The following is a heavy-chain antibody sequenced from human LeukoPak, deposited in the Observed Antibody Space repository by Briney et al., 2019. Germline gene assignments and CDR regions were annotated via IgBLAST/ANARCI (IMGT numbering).Heavy chain of an antibody. CDR3: ARGVARSSKFHFSYYFDY. V-gene: IGHV4-34*01. Sequence: PSETLSLTCAVYGGSFSGYYWSWIRQPPGKGLEWIGEINHSGSTNYNPSLKSRVTISVDTSKNKFSLKLSSVTAADTAVYYCARGVARSSKFHFSYYFDYWGQGTLVTVSS. CDR2: INHSGST. CDR1: GGSFSGYY. D-gene: IGHD6-6*01. J-gene: IGHJ4*02.